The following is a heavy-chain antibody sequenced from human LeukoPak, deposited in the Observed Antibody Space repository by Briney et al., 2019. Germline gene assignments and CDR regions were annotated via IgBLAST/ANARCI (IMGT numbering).Heavy chain of an antibody. J-gene: IGHJ4*02. Sequence: SETLSLTCTVSGGSISSSSYYWGWIRQPPGKGLEWIGSIYYSGSTYYNPSLKSRVTISVDTSKNQFSLKLTSVTAADTAVYYCARAPPSMTKDYWGQGTLVTVSS. V-gene: IGHV4-39*07. D-gene: IGHD2/OR15-2a*01. CDR2: IYYSGST. CDR3: ARAPPSMTKDY. CDR1: GGSISSSSYY.